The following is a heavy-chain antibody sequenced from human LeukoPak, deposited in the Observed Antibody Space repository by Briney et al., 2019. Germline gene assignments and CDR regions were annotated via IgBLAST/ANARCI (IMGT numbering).Heavy chain of an antibody. J-gene: IGHJ4*02. V-gene: IGHV3-11*01. D-gene: IGHD2-15*01. CDR2: ISSYGSDK. CDR3: ARESQWSVDY. CDR1: GLSLSGFF. Sequence: KPGESLRLSCAGSGLSLSGFFMGWIRQAPGKGLQWVSYISSYGSDKYYVDSVKGRFTISRDNAKNSLYLEMNSLRAEDTAVYYCARESQWSVDYWGQGTLVTVSS.